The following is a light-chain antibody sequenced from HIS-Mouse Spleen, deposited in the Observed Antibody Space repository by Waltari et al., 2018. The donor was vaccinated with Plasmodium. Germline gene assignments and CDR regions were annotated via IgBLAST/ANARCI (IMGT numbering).Light chain of an antibody. J-gene: IGLJ2*01. V-gene: IGLV3-1*01. CDR3: QAWDSSTVV. Sequence: SYELTQPPSVSVSPGTTASITGPGDKLGDKYACWYQQKPGQSPVLVIYQDSKRPSGIPERFSGSNSGNTATLTISGTQAMDEADYYCQAWDSSTVVFGGGTKLTVL. CDR2: QDS. CDR1: KLGDKY.